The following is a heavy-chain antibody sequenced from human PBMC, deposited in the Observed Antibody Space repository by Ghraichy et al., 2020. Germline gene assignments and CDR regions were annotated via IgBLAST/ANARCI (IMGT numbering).Heavy chain of an antibody. D-gene: IGHD2-15*01. CDR1: GFTFSSYA. V-gene: IGHV3-23*01. J-gene: IGHJ5*02. CDR2: IGSSGGST. CDR3: SKSWGYCSGGACPPYNWFAP. Sequence: GGSLRLSCAASGFTFSSYAMSWVRQAPGKGLEWVSTIGSSGGSTYHADSVKGRFTVSRDNSKNTLFMQMSSLRAEDTAVYYCSKSWGYCSGGACPPYNWFAPWGQGTLVTVSS.